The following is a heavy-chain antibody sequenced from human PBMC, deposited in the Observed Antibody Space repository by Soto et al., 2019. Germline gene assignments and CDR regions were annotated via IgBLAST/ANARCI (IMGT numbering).Heavy chain of an antibody. V-gene: IGHV4-31*03. CDR1: GGRICSGGYY. CDR3: ARAPRSYGGRGGIGP. D-gene: IGHD5-12*01. CDR2: LYTSGNT. Sequence: SVTLSLTCSVSGGRICSGGYYLTLIRQHPEKGLEWIGNLYTSGNTYYNPSLQSRLTISVDTSKNQFSLKLSSVTAADTAIYYCARAPRSYGGRGGIGPWGQGILVTVSS. J-gene: IGHJ5*02.